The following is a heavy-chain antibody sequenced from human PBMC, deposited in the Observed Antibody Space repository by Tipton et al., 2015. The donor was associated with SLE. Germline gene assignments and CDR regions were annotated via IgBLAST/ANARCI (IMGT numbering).Heavy chain of an antibody. J-gene: IGHJ6*02. CDR3: VRQPPGGGPGYQYDMDV. CDR2: IYYSGST. V-gene: IGHV4-59*01. CDR1: GGSISSYY. Sequence: TLSLTCTVSGGSISSYYWSWIRQPPGKGLEWIGYIYYSGSTNYNPSLKSRVTISVDTSKNQFSLKLSSVTAADTAVYYCVRQPPGGGPGYQYDMDVWGQGIAVTVSS. D-gene: IGHD1-14*01.